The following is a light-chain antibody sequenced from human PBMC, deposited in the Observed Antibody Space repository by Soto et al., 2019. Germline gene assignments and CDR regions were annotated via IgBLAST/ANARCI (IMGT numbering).Light chain of an antibody. CDR3: QQYNNWPTVT. CDR1: QSVSSN. CDR2: GAS. V-gene: IGKV3-15*01. Sequence: IDITQSPTTLSVSPGERATLSCRASQSVSSNLAWYQQKPGQAPRLLIYGASTRATGIPARFSGSGSVTEFTLTISSLQSEDFAVYYCQQYNNWPTVTFGGGTNVDI. J-gene: IGKJ4*01.